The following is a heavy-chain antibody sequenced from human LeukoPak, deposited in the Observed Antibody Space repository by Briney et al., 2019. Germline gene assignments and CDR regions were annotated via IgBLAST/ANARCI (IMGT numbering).Heavy chain of an antibody. CDR1: GFTFSSYG. V-gene: IGHV3-66*01. CDR2: IYSGGST. J-gene: IGHJ4*02. Sequence: PGGSLRLSCAASGFTFSSYGMHWVRQAPGKGLEWVSVIYSGGSTYYADSVKGRFTISRDNSKNTLYLQMNSLRAEDTAVYYCASTQRGDYFDYWGQGTLVTVSS. D-gene: IGHD2-15*01. CDR3: ASTQRGDYFDY.